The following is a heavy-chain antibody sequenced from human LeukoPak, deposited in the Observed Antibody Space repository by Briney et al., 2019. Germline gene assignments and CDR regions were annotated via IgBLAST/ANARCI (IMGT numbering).Heavy chain of an antibody. D-gene: IGHD7-27*01. J-gene: IGHJ3*02. V-gene: IGHV3-48*03. CDR1: GFTFSSYE. CDR3: ARDLGPGHGAFDI. Sequence: GGSLRLSCAASGFTFSSYEMNWVRQAPGKGLEWVSYISSSGSTIYYADSVKGRFTISRDNAKNSLYLQMNSLRAEDTAVYYCARDLGPGHGAFDIWGQGTMVTVSS. CDR2: ISSSGSTI.